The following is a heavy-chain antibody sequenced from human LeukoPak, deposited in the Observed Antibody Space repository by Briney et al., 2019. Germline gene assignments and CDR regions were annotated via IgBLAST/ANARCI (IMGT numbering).Heavy chain of an antibody. CDR3: ASQPAALGVDF. D-gene: IGHD2-2*01. Sequence: PGGSLRLSCAASGFTFSSYWMTWVRQAPGKGLEWVANIKQDGSEKYYVDSVKGRFTISRDNAKNSLYLQMNSLRAEDTALYYCASQPAALGVDFWGQGTLVTVSS. J-gene: IGHJ4*02. CDR2: IKQDGSEK. CDR1: GFTFSSYW. V-gene: IGHV3-7*01.